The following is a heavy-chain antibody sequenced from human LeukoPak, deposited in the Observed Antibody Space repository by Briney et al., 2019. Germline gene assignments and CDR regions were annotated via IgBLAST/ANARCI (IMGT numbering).Heavy chain of an antibody. D-gene: IGHD3-10*01. V-gene: IGHV4-34*01. Sequence: PSETLSLTCAVYGGSFSGYYWSWIRQPPGKGLEWMGEINHSGSTNYNPSLKRRVTISVDTSKNQFSLKLSSVTAADTAVYYCARGESIYGMDVWGQGTTVTASS. CDR1: GGSFSGYY. CDR2: INHSGST. J-gene: IGHJ6*02. CDR3: ARGESIYGMDV.